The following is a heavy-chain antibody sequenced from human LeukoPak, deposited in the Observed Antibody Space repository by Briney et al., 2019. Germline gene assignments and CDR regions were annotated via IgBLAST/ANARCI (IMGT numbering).Heavy chain of an antibody. CDR3: AKARGPGYSYGQSSADY. J-gene: IGHJ4*02. Sequence: GGSLSLSCAASGFTFSSYAMSWVRQAPGKGLEWVSAISGSGGSTYYADSVKGRFTISRDNSKNTLYLQMNSLRAEDTAVYYCAKARGPGYSYGQSSADYWGQGTLVTVSS. D-gene: IGHD5-18*01. CDR1: GFTFSSYA. CDR2: ISGSGGST. V-gene: IGHV3-23*01.